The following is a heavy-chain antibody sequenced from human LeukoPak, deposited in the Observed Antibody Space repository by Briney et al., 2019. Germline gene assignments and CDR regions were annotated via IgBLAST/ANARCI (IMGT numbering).Heavy chain of an antibody. V-gene: IGHV4-39*01. CDR2: IYYSGNT. D-gene: IGHD5-12*01. Sequence: SETLSLTCTVSGGSISSSSYYWGWIRQPPGKGLEWIGSIYYSGNTYYNPSLKSRVTISVDTSKNQFSLKLNSVTAADTDVYYCARQYNSGYGLPFDYWGQGTLVTVSS. CDR3: ARQYNSGYGLPFDY. J-gene: IGHJ4*02. CDR1: GGSISSSSYY.